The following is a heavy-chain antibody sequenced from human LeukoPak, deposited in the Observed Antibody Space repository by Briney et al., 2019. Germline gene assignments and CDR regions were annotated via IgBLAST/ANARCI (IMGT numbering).Heavy chain of an antibody. J-gene: IGHJ5*02. CDR1: GFTFNDYA. V-gene: IGHV3-23*01. CDR3: AKGDGYNYDNWFDP. Sequence: RGSLRLSCAASGFTFNDYALSWVRQAPGKGLEWVSAISDSGGSTYYADSVKGRFTISRDNSQNTLYLQMNSLRAEDTAVYYCAKGDGYNYDNWFDPWGQGTLVTVSS. CDR2: ISDSGGST. D-gene: IGHD5-24*01.